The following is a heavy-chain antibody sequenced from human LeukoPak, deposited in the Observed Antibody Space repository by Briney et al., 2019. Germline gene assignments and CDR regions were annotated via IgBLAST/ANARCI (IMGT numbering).Heavy chain of an antibody. V-gene: IGHV4-34*01. CDR2: INHSGST. Sequence: PSETLSLTCAVYGGSFSGYYWSWIRQPPGKGLEWIGEINHSGSTNYNPSLKSRVTISVDTSKNQFSLKLSSVTAADTAVYYCARKARQQLVLFKTDRFDPWGQGTLVTVSS. J-gene: IGHJ5*02. CDR3: ARKARQQLVLFKTDRFDP. D-gene: IGHD6-13*01. CDR1: GGSFSGYY.